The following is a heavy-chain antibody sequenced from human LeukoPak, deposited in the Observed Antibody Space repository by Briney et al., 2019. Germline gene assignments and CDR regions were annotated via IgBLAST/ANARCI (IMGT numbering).Heavy chain of an antibody. CDR3: AGTYYDFTSPFDY. V-gene: IGHV4-30-4*08. Sequence: SETLSLTCTVSGGSISSGDYYWSWIRQPPGKGREWIGYIYYSGSTYYNPSLKSRVTISVDTSKNQFPLKLSSVTAADTAVYYCAGTYYDFTSPFDYWGQGTLVTVSS. J-gene: IGHJ4*02. CDR2: IYYSGST. CDR1: GGSISSGDYY. D-gene: IGHD3-3*01.